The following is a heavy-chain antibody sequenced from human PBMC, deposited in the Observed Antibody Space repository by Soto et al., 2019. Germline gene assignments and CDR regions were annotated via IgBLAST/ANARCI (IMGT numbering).Heavy chain of an antibody. CDR2: INHSGST. V-gene: IGHV4-34*01. J-gene: IGHJ5*02. D-gene: IGHD1-7*01. Sequence: SETLSLTCAAYGGSFSGYYWSWIRQPPGKGLEWIGEINHSGSTNYNPSLKSRVTISVDTSKNQFSLKLSSVTAADTAVYYCARLGTSGSLYNWFDPWGQGTLVTVSS. CDR1: GGSFSGYY. CDR3: ARLGTSGSLYNWFDP.